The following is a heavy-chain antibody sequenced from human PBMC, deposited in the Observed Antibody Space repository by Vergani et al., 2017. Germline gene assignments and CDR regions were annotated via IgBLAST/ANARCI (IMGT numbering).Heavy chain of an antibody. CDR1: GFTFSRSW. CDR3: ARDSRNTIFGVVIQYYFDY. CDR2: IKQDGSEK. Sequence: EVQLVESGGGLVQPGGSLRLSCAASGFTFSRSWMSWVRQAPGQGLEWVANIKQDGSEKYYVDSVKGRFTISRDNAKHSLYLQMNSLRAEDTAVYYCARDSRNTIFGVVIQYYFDYWGQGTLVTVSS. V-gene: IGHV3-7*01. D-gene: IGHD3-3*01. J-gene: IGHJ4*02.